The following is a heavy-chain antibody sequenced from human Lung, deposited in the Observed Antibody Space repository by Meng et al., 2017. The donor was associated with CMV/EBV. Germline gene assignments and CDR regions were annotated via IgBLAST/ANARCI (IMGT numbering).Heavy chain of an antibody. CDR3: ARGQGSTFGTGYGMAV. CDR2: INASGGNT. D-gene: IGHD3-3*01. V-gene: IGHV1-46*01. Sequence: SVKVSXKASGYTFTYYYIHWVRQAPGQGLEWMGIINASGGNTNYAQKFQGRVTMTRDTSTSTVYMELSSLRSEDTAVYYCARGQGSTFGTGYGMAVWGPGTXVNGAS. J-gene: IGHJ6*02. CDR1: GYTFTYYY.